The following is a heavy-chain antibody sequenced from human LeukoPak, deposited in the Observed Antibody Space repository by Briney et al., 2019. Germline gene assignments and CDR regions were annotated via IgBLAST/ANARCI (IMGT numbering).Heavy chain of an antibody. CDR3: ARANRSSWFDYYYYYMDV. D-gene: IGHD6-13*01. CDR2: IYTSGST. J-gene: IGHJ6*03. CDR1: GGSISSYY. V-gene: IGHV4-4*07. Sequence: PSETLSLTCTVSGGSISSYYWSWIRQPAGKGLEWIGRIYTSGSTNYNPSLKGRVTMSVDTSKNQFSLKLSSVTAADTAVYYCARANRSSWFDYYYYYMDVWGKGTTVTVSS.